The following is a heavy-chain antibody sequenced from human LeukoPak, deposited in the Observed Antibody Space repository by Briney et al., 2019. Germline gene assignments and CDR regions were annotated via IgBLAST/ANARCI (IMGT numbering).Heavy chain of an antibody. J-gene: IGHJ4*02. CDR1: GFTFSSYA. CDR2: ISYDGSNK. CDR3: ARESRGIVVVPAVKRALGY. V-gene: IGHV3-30-3*01. Sequence: GRSLRLSCAASGFTFSSYAMHWVRQAPGKGLEWVAVISYDGSNKYYADSVKGRFTISRDNSKNTLYLQMNSLRAEDTAVYYCARESRGIVVVPAVKRALGYWGQGTLVTVSS. D-gene: IGHD2-2*01.